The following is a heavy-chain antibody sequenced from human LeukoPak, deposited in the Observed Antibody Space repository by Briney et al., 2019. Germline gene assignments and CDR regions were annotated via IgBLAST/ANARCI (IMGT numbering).Heavy chain of an antibody. CDR1: GGSISSYY. V-gene: IGHV4-59*01. Sequence: KPSETLSLTCTVSGGSISSYYWSWIRQPPGKGLEWIGYIYYSGSTNYNPSLKSRVTMSVDTSKNQFSLKLSSVTAADTAVYYCARELAYGYMYFDYWGQGTLVTVSS. CDR3: ARELAYGYMYFDY. D-gene: IGHD5-18*01. J-gene: IGHJ4*02. CDR2: IYYSGST.